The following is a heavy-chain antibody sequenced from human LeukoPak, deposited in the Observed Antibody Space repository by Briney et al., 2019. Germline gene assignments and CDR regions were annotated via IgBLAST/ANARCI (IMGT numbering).Heavy chain of an antibody. CDR2: INQDGSDM. CDR3: ARDFPGIGRGTFDF. V-gene: IGHV3-7*03. Sequence: PGVSLRLSCAASGFIFNTFWMNWVRLTPGKGLEWVAKINQDGSDMYYVDSVKGRFFVSRDNARNLVYLQMNSLRVDDTAVYYCARDFPGIGRGTFDFWGQGTIIIVSS. CDR1: GFIFNTFW. J-gene: IGHJ3*01. D-gene: IGHD3-10*01.